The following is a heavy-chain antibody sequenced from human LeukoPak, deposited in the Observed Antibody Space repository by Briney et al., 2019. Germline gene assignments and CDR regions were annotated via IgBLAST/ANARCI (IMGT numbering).Heavy chain of an antibody. J-gene: IGHJ3*02. CDR2: VSHSGFNKSNGDIT. CDR1: GGSLSKDY. V-gene: IGHV4-59*01. Sequence: PSGTLSLTCTVSGGSLSKDYWSWLRQPPGKGLEWVGYVSHSGFNKSNGDITVYNPSLESRVTTSRDTSKNQFSLKLSSVTAADTAVYYCVRASVHSGGAFDIWGQGTVVTVSS. CDR3: VRASVHSGGAFDI. D-gene: IGHD2-15*01.